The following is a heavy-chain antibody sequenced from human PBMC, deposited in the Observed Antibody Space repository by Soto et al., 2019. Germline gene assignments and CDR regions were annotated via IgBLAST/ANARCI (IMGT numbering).Heavy chain of an antibody. CDR3: ARDRYCSSTSCHPD. V-gene: IGHV1-69*08. J-gene: IGHJ4*02. Sequence: QVQLVQSGAEVKKPGSSVKVSCKASGGTFSSYTISWVRQAPGQGLEWMGRIIPILGIANYAQKFQGRVTSTADKSTSTAYMELSSLRSEDTAVYYCARDRYCSSTSCHPDWGQGTLVTVSS. CDR2: IIPILGIA. CDR1: GGTFSSYT. D-gene: IGHD2-2*01.